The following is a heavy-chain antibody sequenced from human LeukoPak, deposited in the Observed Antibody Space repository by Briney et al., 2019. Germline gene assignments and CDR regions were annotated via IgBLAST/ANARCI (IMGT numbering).Heavy chain of an antibody. CDR2: INAGNGNT. CDR1: GYTFTSYA. CDR3: ARVGYCSSTSCYGDYYYYYYMDV. V-gene: IGHV1-3*01. D-gene: IGHD2-2*01. J-gene: IGHJ6*03. Sequence: ASVKVSCKASGYTFTSYAMHWVRQAPGQRLEWMGWINAGNGNTKYSQKLQGRVTMTTDTSTSTAYMELRSLRSDDTAVYYCARVGYCSSTSCYGDYYYYYYMDVWGKGTTVTVSS.